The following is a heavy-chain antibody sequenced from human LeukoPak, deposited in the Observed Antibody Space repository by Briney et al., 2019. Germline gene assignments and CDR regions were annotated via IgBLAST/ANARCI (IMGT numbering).Heavy chain of an antibody. CDR2: ISDSGART. V-gene: IGHV3-23*01. CDR3: AKFYDMDV. Sequence: GGSLRLSCAASGFTFSSYGMSWVRQAPGKGLEWVSGISDSGARTQYADSVKGRFTISRDNAKNTLYLQMNSLRVEDTAVFHCAKFYDMDVWGQGTTVTVSS. CDR1: GFTFSSYG. J-gene: IGHJ6*02.